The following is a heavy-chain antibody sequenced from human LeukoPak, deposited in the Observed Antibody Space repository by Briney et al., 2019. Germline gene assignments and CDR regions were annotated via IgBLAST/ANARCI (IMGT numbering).Heavy chain of an antibody. V-gene: IGHV3-48*03. J-gene: IGHJ4*02. D-gene: IGHD6-19*01. Sequence: GGSLRLPCAASGFTFNSYEMNWVRQAPGKGLEWVSYISSNSSTIYYADSVRGRFTISRDKAKNSLHLQMNSLRAEDTAVYYCARGESSGWDRQDFFDYWGQGTLVTVSS. CDR1: GFTFNSYE. CDR3: ARGESSGWDRQDFFDY. CDR2: ISSNSSTI.